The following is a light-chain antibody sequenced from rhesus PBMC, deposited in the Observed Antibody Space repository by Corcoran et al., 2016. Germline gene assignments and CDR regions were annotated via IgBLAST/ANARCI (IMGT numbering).Light chain of an antibody. CDR1: QGITNV. Sequence: DIQMTQSPSSLSASVGDRVTITCRASQGITNVLAWYQQKPGETLKLLINEASSLQSGIPSRFSGSGSGTDFTLTISSLKSEDFATYYCQHYNSTPYSFGQGTKVEIE. V-gene: IGKV1-33*02. CDR3: QHYNSTPYS. CDR2: EAS. J-gene: IGKJ2*01.